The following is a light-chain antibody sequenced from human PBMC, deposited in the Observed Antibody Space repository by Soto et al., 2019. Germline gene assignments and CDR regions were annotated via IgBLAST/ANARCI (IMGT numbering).Light chain of an antibody. J-gene: IGKJ3*01. CDR2: AAS. CDR1: QSISSY. CDR3: QQSYSSPFT. V-gene: IGKV1-39*01. Sequence: DIPMTQSPSSLSASVGDRVTITCRASQSISSYLNWYQQKPGKAPNLLIYAASSLQSGVPSKFSGSGSGTEFTLTISSLQPEDFATYYCQQSYSSPFTFGPGTKVDIK.